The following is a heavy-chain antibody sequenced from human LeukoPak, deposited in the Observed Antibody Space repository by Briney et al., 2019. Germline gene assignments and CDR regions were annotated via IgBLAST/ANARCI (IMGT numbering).Heavy chain of an antibody. Sequence: PSGTLSLTCTVSGASISSGGYYWNWLRQPPGKGLEGIGYIYYSRSTSYSPSLKSRLTISVDTSKNQFSLKLSSVTAADTAVYYCARDGYNSGYFDYWGQGTLVTVSS. CDR2: IYYSRST. V-gene: IGHV4-30-4*01. CDR3: ARDGYNSGYFDY. D-gene: IGHD5-24*01. CDR1: GASISSGGYY. J-gene: IGHJ4*02.